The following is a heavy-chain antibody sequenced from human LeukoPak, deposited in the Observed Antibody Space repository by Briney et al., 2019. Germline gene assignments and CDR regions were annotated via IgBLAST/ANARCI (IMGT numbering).Heavy chain of an antibody. D-gene: IGHD3-10*01. CDR2: ISWNSGSI. CDR1: GFTFDDYA. V-gene: IGHV3-9*01. J-gene: IGHJ4*02. CDR3: AKGLSMVRGLDY. Sequence: GRSLRLSCAASGFTFDDYAMHWVRQGPGKGLEWVSGISWNSGSIAYADSVKGRFTISRDNAKNSLYLQMDSLRAEDTALYYCAKGLSMVRGLDYWAREPWSPPPQ.